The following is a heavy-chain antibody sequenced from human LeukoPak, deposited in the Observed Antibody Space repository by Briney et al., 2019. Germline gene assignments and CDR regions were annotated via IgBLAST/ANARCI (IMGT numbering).Heavy chain of an antibody. CDR3: ARYCGGDCYSSYFDY. CDR1: GGSISSGDYY. CDR2: FYYSGST. Sequence: PSETLSLTCTVSGGSISSGDYYWSWIRQPPGKGLEWIGYFYYSGSTYYNPSLKSRVTISVDTSKNQFSLKLSSVTAADTAVYYCARYCGGDCYSSYFDYWGQGTLVTVSS. J-gene: IGHJ4*02. D-gene: IGHD2-21*01. V-gene: IGHV4-30-4*08.